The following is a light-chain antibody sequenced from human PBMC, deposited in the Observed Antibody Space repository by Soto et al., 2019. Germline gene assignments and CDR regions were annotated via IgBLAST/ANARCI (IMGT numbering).Light chain of an antibody. J-gene: IGKJ5*01. V-gene: IGKV3-11*01. CDR2: DAS. CDR3: QQRSNWPIT. Sequence: EIVLTQSPAPPSLSPGEKATLPCRASQSVSSYLAWYQQKPGQAPRLLIYDASNRATGIPARFSGSGSGTDFTLTISSLEPEDFAVYYCQQRSNWPITFGQGTRLEIK. CDR1: QSVSSY.